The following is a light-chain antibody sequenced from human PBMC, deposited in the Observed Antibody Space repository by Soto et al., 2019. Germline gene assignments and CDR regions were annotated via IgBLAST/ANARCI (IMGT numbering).Light chain of an antibody. J-gene: IGKJ1*01. V-gene: IGKV3-20*01. CDR2: GAS. CDR1: QSVSSSY. Sequence: EIVLTQSPGTLSLSPGERATLSCRASQSVSSSYLAWYQQKPGQAPRLLIYGASRRATGIPDRFSGSGSGTDFTLTISRLEPEDFAVYYCQQYDNSRRTWTFGQGTKVEIK. CDR3: QQYDNSRRTWT.